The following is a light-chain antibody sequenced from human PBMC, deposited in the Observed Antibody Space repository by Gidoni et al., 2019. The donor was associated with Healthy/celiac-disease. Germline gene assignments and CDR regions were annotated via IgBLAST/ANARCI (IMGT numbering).Light chain of an antibody. CDR2: AAS. J-gene: IGKJ1*01. CDR3: QQYYSYPRT. V-gene: IGKV1-8*01. Sequence: IRITQSPSSFPASTVDRVTITCRASQGISSYLAWYQQKPGKAPKLLIYAASTLQSGVPARFSGSGSGTDFTLTISCLQSEDFATYYCQQYYSYPRTFGQGTKVEIK. CDR1: QGISSY.